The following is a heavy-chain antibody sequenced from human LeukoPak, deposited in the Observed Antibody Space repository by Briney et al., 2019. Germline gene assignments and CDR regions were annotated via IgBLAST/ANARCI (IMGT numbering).Heavy chain of an antibody. CDR1: GFTFSSYW. CDR3: AREEGRITIFGVLTGAFDI. CDR2: IKQDGSEK. V-gene: IGHV3-7*01. J-gene: IGHJ3*02. Sequence: GGSLRLSCAASGFTFSSYWMSWVRQAPGKGLEGVANIKQDGSEKYYVDSVKGRFTISRDNAKNSLYLQMNSLRAEDTAVYYCAREEGRITIFGVLTGAFDIWGQGTMVTVSS. D-gene: IGHD3-3*01.